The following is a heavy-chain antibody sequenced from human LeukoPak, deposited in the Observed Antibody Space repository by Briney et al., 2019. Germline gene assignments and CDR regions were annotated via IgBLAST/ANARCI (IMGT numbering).Heavy chain of an antibody. Sequence: GESLKISCKGSGYSFTSYWIGWVRQMPGKGLEWMGIIYPGDSDTRYSPSFQGQVTISADKSISTAYLQWSSLKASDTAMYYCASRYCSGGSCYDAFDIWGQGTMVTVPS. CDR2: IYPGDSDT. D-gene: IGHD2-15*01. CDR3: ASRYCSGGSCYDAFDI. J-gene: IGHJ3*02. CDR1: GYSFTSYW. V-gene: IGHV5-51*01.